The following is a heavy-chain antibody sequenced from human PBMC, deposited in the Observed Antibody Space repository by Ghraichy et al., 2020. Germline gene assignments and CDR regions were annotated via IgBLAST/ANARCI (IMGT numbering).Heavy chain of an antibody. CDR3: ATRGYSGYDPRNY. V-gene: IGHV1-69*13. CDR1: GGTFSSYA. CDR2: IIPIFGTA. D-gene: IGHD5-12*01. J-gene: IGHJ4*02. Sequence: SVKVSCKASGGTFSSYAISWVRQAPGQGLEWMGGIIPIFGTANYAQKFQGRVTITADESTSTAYMELSSLRSEDTAVYYCATRGYSGYDPRNYWGQGTLVTVSS.